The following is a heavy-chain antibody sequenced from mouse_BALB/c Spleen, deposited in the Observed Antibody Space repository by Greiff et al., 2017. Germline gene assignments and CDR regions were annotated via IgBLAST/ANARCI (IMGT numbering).Heavy chain of an antibody. CDR2: IYPGSGST. J-gene: IGHJ2*01. D-gene: IGHD1-1*01. CDR3: ARNYYGSSYDYFDY. V-gene: IGHV1-77*01. Sequence: QVQLQQSGPELVKPGASVKMSCKASGYTFTDYVISWVKQRTGQGLEWIGEIYPGSGSTYYNEKFKGKATLTADKSSNTAYMQLSSLTSEDSAVYFCARNYYGSSYDYFDYWRQGTTLTVSS. CDR1: GYTFTDYV.